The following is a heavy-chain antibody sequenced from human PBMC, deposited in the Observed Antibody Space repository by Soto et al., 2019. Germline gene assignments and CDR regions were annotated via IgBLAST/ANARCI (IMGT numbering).Heavy chain of an antibody. CDR1: GFTFSSYA. CDR3: ANPPRRGVVITPFDY. V-gene: IGHV3-23*01. D-gene: IGHD3-3*01. Sequence: QPGGSLRLSCAASGFTFSSYAMSWVRQAPGKGLEWVSAISGSGGSTYYADSVKGRFTISRDNSKNTLYLQMNSLRAEDTAVYYCANPPRRGVVITPFDYWGQGTLVTVSS. CDR2: ISGSGGST. J-gene: IGHJ4*02.